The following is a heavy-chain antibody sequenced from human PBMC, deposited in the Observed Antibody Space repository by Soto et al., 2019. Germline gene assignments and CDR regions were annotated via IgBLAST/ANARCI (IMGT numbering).Heavy chain of an antibody. CDR1: GFTFRSYS. V-gene: IGHV3-21*01. D-gene: IGHD6-6*01. Sequence: EVRLVESGGGLVKPGESLRLSCAASGFTFRSYSLNWVRQAPGKGLEWVSSISGTSNDIYYADSVKGRFIISRDNARDSLYLQMYSLSAEDTAIYFWATIIAAHLGYYGMDVWGQGTTVTVSS. CDR3: ATIIAAHLGYYGMDV. CDR2: ISGTSNDI. J-gene: IGHJ6*01.